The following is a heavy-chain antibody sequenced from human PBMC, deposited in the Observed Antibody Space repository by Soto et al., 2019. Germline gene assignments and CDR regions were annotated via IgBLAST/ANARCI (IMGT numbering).Heavy chain of an antibody. D-gene: IGHD3-22*01. V-gene: IGHV4-59*01. CDR3: ARAYYDTSGYSLDP. J-gene: IGHJ5*02. CDR1: GGYSIRYY. CDR2: IYYSEST. Sequence: PLVIMSVTRTVAGGYSIRYYGRCSSKKTGKGLEWIGYIYYSESTNYNPSLKSRVIISVDTSKNQFSLRLSSVTAADTAVYYCARAYYDTSGYSLDPWG.